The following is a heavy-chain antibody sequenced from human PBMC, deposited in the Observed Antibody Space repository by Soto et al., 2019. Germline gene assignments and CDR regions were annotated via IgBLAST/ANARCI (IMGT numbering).Heavy chain of an antibody. V-gene: IGHV4-34*01. D-gene: IGHD5-12*01. CDR2: INHSGST. Sequence: SETLSLTCAVYGGSFSGYYWSWIRQPPGKGLEWIGEINHSGSTNYNPSLKSRVTISVDTSKNQFSLKLSPVTAADTAVYYCARGPARRGWARLSSPFDYWGQGTLVTVSS. CDR1: GGSFSGYY. J-gene: IGHJ4*02. CDR3: ARGPARRGWARLSSPFDY.